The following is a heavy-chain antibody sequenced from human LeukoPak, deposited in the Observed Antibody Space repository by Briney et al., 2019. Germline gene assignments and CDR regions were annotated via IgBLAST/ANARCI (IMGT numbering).Heavy chain of an antibody. V-gene: IGHV3-21*01. CDR1: GFTLSTYS. Sequence: GGSLRLSCAASGFTLSTYSINWVRQAPGKGLEWVSSISSSSSYIYYADSLKGRFTISRNNAKNSLYLQMNSLRAEDTAVYYCARDDGYSSGYAFDIWGQGIMVTVSS. J-gene: IGHJ3*02. CDR3: ARDDGYSSGYAFDI. CDR2: ISSSSSYI. D-gene: IGHD6-19*01.